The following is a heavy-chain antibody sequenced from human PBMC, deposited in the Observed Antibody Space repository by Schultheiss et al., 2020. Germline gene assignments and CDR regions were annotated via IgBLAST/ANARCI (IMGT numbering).Heavy chain of an antibody. CDR1: GFTFSDYY. CDR3: AKDDSKDSSWYVSHFDY. J-gene: IGHJ4*02. Sequence: GGSLRLSCAASGFTFSDYYMSWIRQAPGKGLEWVSYISSSGSTIYYADSVKGRFTISRDNSKNTLYLQMNSLRAEDTAVYYCAKDDSKDSSWYVSHFDYWGQGTLVTVSS. CDR2: ISSSGSTI. D-gene: IGHD6-13*01. V-gene: IGHV3-11*04.